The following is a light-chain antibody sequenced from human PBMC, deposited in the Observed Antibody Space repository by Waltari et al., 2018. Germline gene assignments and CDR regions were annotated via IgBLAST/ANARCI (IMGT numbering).Light chain of an antibody. CDR2: VNSDGSH. CDR3: QTGGHGTWV. J-gene: IGLJ3*02. V-gene: IGLV4-69*01. CDR1: SWHSSNV. Sequence: QLVLTQSPSASASLGASVKLTCTLSSWHSSNVIAWHQQQPEKGPRYLMKVNSDGSHRKGDEIPDLFSGSSSCAERYLTISSLQSEDEADYYCQTGGHGTWVFGGGTKLTVL.